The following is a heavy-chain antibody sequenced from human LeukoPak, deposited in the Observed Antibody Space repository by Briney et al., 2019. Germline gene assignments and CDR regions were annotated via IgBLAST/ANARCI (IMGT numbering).Heavy chain of an antibody. CDR1: GFTFDDYA. CDR2: ISWNSGSI. Sequence: GRSLRLSCAASGFTFDDYAMHWVRQAPGKGLEWVSGISWNSGSIGYADSVKGRFTISRDTAKNSLYLQMNSLRAEDTALYYCAKGATTGGKGPLYYFDYWGQGTLVTVSS. CDR3: AKGATTGGKGPLYYFDY. D-gene: IGHD1-26*01. J-gene: IGHJ4*02. V-gene: IGHV3-9*01.